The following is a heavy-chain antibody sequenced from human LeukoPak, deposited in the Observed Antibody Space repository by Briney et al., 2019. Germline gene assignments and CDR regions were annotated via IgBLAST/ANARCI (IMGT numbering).Heavy chain of an antibody. D-gene: IGHD3-22*01. V-gene: IGHV1-18*01. CDR2: ISAYNGNT. J-gene: IGHJ3*02. Sequence: ASVKVSCKASGYTFTSYGIGWVRQAPGQGLEWMGWISAYNGNTNYAQKLQGRVTMTTDTSTSTAYMELRSLRSDDTAVYYCARIYDSNLGDAFDIWGQGTMVTVSS. CDR1: GYTFTSYG. CDR3: ARIYDSNLGDAFDI.